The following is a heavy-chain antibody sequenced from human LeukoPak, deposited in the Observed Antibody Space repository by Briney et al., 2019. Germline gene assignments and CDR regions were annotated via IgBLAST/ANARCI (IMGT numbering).Heavy chain of an antibody. Sequence: SETLSLTCTVSGGSISSYYWSWIRQPPGKGLEWIGEINHSGSTNYNPSLKSRVTISVDTSKNQFSLKLSSVTAADTAVYYCARDRVPAAHRYFDYWGQGTLVTVSS. J-gene: IGHJ4*02. CDR1: GGSISSYY. V-gene: IGHV4-34*01. CDR3: ARDRVPAAHRYFDY. D-gene: IGHD2-2*01. CDR2: INHSGST.